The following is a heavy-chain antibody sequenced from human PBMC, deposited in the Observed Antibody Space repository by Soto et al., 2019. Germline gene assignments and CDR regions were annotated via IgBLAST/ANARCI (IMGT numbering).Heavy chain of an antibody. V-gene: IGHV4-61*01. CDR1: GCSVSSGSYY. J-gene: IGHJ5*02. CDR2: VYYSGST. CDR3: ARETPYCAFGVCYKGGNWFDP. D-gene: IGHD2-8*01. Sequence: PSETLYLTCTVCGCSVSSGSYYWSWIRQSPGKGLEWIGDVYYSGSTNYNPSLKSRVTISVDTSKIQFSLKLSSVTAADTAVYYCARETPYCAFGVCYKGGNWFDPWGQGTLVTVSS.